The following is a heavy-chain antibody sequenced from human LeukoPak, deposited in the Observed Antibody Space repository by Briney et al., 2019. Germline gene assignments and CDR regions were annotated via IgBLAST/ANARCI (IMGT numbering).Heavy chain of an antibody. D-gene: IGHD3-3*01. Sequence: SETLSLTCTVSGGSISSYYWSWIRQPPGKGLEWIGYIYYSGSTNYNPSLKSRVTISVDTSKNQFSLKLSSVIAADTAVYYCARGNYDFWSGYPYYYYYMDVWGKGTTVTVSS. CDR2: IYYSGST. V-gene: IGHV4-59*01. CDR1: GGSISSYY. J-gene: IGHJ6*03. CDR3: ARGNYDFWSGYPYYYYYMDV.